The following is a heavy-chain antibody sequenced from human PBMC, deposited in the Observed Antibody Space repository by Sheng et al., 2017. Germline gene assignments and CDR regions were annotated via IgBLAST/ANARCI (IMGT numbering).Heavy chain of an antibody. D-gene: IGHD2-21*02. CDR1: GGSINSYY. CDR3: ARDGDSGNNFLYFDL. Sequence: QVQLQESGPGLVKPSETLSLTCTVSGGSINSYYWSWIRQSPGKGPEWIGYLYYSGYTSYNPSLKSRVTISVDTSKNQFSLKLNSVTAADTAVYYCARDGDSGNNFLYFDLWGRGTLVTVSS. CDR2: LYYSGYT. V-gene: IGHV4-59*01. J-gene: IGHJ2*01.